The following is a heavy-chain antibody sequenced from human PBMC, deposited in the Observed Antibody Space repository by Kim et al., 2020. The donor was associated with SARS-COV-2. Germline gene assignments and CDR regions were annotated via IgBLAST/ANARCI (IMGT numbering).Heavy chain of an antibody. V-gene: IGHV6-1*01. CDR1: GDSVSSNSAA. Sequence: SQTLSLTRAISGDSVSSNSAAWSWIRQSPSRGLEWLGRTYYMSKWYNNYAISVKSRIAINPDTSKNQFSLQLNSVTPEDTAVYYCARETHSQYYFDYWGQGTLVTVSS. J-gene: IGHJ4*02. CDR2: TYYMSKWYN. CDR3: ARETHSQYYFDY.